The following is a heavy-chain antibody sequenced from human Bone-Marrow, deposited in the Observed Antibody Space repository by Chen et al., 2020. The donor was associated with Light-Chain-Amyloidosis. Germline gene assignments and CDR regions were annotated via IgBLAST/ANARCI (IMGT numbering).Heavy chain of an antibody. V-gene: IGHV5-51*01. CDR1: AYPFPNYW. CDR2: IYHADSDA. Sequence: EVQLEQSGPEVKKPGASLKISCKGSAYPFPNYWIGWLGQMPGKGLECMGVIYHADSDARYSPSFEGQVTISADKSITTDYLQWRSLKASDTAMYYCARRRDCYNFDYWGQGTLVTVSS. J-gene: IGHJ4*02. D-gene: IGHD2-21*01. CDR3: ARRRDCYNFDY.